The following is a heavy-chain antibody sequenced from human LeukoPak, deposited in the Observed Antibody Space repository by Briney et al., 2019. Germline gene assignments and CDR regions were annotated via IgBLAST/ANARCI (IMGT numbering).Heavy chain of an antibody. CDR1: GLTFSDAW. J-gene: IGHJ3*02. CDR2: IESESDGGTT. V-gene: IGHV3-15*04. D-gene: IGHD4-17*01. Sequence: GGSLRLSCAASGLTFSDAWMTWVRQASGKGLEWVGRIESESDGGTTDYAAPVKGRFTISRDDSKNRLYLQMNSLKTEDTAVYYCATDYGDYAYDAYHIWGQGTMVTVSS. CDR3: ATDYGDYAYDAYHI.